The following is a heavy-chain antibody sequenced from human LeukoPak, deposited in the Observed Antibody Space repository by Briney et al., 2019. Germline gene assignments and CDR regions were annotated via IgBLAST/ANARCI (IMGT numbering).Heavy chain of an antibody. J-gene: IGHJ3*02. CDR2: IYYSGST. V-gene: IGHV4-59*08. Sequence: PSETLSLTCTVSGGSISSYYWSWIRQPPGKGLEWIGYIYYSGSTNYNPSLKSRVTISVDTYKNQFSLKLSSVTAADTAVYYCARQGYYYDSSVWRRAFDIWGQGTMVTVSS. D-gene: IGHD3-22*01. CDR1: GGSISSYY. CDR3: ARQGYYYDSSVWRRAFDI.